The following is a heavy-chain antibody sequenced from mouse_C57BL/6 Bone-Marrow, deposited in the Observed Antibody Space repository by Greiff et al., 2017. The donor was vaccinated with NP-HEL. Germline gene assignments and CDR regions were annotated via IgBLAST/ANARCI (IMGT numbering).Heavy chain of an antibody. V-gene: IGHV3-6*01. D-gene: IGHD2-5*01. CDR3: ARGYSNYEFAY. CDR2: ISYDGSN. J-gene: IGHJ3*01. CDR1: GYSITSGYY. Sequence: EVKVEESGPGLVKPSQSLSLTCSVTGYSITSGYYWNWIRQFPGNKLEWMGYISYDGSNNYNPSLKNRISITRDTSKNQFFLKLNSVTTEDTATYYCARGYSNYEFAYWGQGTLVTVSA.